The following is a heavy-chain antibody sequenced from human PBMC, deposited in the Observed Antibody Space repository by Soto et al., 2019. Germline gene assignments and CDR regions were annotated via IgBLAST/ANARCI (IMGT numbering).Heavy chain of an antibody. CDR2: ISYDGSNK. Sequence: GSLRLSCAASGFTFSSYAMHWVRQAPGKGLEWVAVISYDGSNKYYADSVKGRFTTSRDNSKNTLYLQMNSLRAEDTAVYYCARAGDTAMVPLDYWGQGTLVTVSS. CDR3: ARAGDTAMVPLDY. D-gene: IGHD5-18*01. CDR1: GFTFSSYA. V-gene: IGHV3-30-3*01. J-gene: IGHJ4*02.